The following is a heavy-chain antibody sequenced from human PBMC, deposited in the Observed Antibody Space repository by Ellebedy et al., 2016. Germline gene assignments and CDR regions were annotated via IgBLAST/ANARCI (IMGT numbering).Heavy chain of an antibody. CDR2: IDWDDDK. V-gene: IGHV2-70*11. J-gene: IGHJ6*02. CDR1: GGSISSYY. D-gene: IGHD4-17*01. CDR3: ARTTYGDYYYYGMDV. Sequence: TLSLTCTVSGGSISSYYWSWIRQPPGKALEWLARIDWDDDKYYSTSLKTRLTISKDTSKNQVVLTMTNMDPVDTATYYCARTTYGDYYYYGMDVWGQGTTVTVSS.